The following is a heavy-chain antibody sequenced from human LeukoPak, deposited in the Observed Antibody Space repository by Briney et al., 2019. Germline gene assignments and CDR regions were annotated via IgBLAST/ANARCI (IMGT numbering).Heavy chain of an antibody. CDR3: ASSFRGGGLFDY. V-gene: IGHV4-39*01. CDR1: GGSISSSSYY. CDR2: IYYSGST. Sequence: SETLSLTCTVSGGSISSSSYYWGWIRQPPGKGLEWIGSIYYSGSTYYNPSLKSRVTISVDTSKNQFSLKLSSVTAADTAVYYCASSFRGGGLFDYWGQGTLVTVSS. D-gene: IGHD3-16*01. J-gene: IGHJ4*02.